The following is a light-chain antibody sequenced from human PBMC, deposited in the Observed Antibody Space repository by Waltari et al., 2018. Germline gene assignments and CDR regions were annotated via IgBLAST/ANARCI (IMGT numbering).Light chain of an antibody. Sequence: QSVLTQPPSASGTPGQRVSISCSGSASTTVCDSVHWYQPPPGAAPKLLIYTANRRPSGVPDRFSGSKSGTSASLAISGLQSEDEDDYYCAAWDSRLNGVVFGGGTRLTVL. V-gene: IGLV1-44*01. CDR1: ASTTVCDS. CDR2: TAN. CDR3: AAWDSRLNGVV. J-gene: IGLJ2*01.